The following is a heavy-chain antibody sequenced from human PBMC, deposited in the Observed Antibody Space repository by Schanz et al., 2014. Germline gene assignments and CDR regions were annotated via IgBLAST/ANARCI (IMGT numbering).Heavy chain of an antibody. J-gene: IGHJ4*02. D-gene: IGHD3-10*02. CDR1: GFTFSSYS. CDR2: IGVDGTTT. V-gene: IGHV3-23*04. CDR3: AKNQYDDVDLSSFYFDF. Sequence: EVQLVESGGGLIQPGGSLRLSCAASGFTFSSYSMNWVRQAPGKGLEWVSVIGVDGTTTYYADSVKGRFTISRDSSKNTLYLQMNSLRPEDTAIYYCAKNQYDDVDLSSFYFDFWGQGTLVTVSS.